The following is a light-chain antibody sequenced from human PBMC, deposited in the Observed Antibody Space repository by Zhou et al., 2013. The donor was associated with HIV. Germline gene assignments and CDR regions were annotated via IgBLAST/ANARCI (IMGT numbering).Light chain of an antibody. CDR1: QDISNY. J-gene: IGKJ2*01. Sequence: DIQMTQSPSSLSASVGDRVTITCQASQDISNYLNWYQQKPGKAPKLLIYDASNLETGVPSRFSGSGSGTDFTFTISSVQPDDSATYYCQQYETYSYTFGQGTRLEIK. V-gene: IGKV1-33*01. CDR3: QQYETYSYT. CDR2: DAS.